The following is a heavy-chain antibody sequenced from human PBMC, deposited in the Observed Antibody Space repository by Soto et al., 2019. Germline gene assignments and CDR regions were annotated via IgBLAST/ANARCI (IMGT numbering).Heavy chain of an antibody. V-gene: IGHV3-64*02. Sequence: EVQLVESGEGLVQPGGSLRLSCAASGFTFSSYAMHWVRQAPGKGLEYVSAISSNGGSTYYADSVKGRFTISRDNSKNTLYLQMGSLRAEDMAVYYCARSGVSSSWYVGWFDPWGQGTLGTVSS. D-gene: IGHD6-13*01. CDR3: ARSGVSSSWYVGWFDP. J-gene: IGHJ5*02. CDR2: ISSNGGST. CDR1: GFTFSSYA.